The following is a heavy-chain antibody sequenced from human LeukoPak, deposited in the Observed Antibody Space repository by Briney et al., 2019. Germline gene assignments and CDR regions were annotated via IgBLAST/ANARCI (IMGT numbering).Heavy chain of an antibody. J-gene: IGHJ4*02. CDR3: ARDLYGDYSFDY. Sequence: GGSLRLSCAASGFSFSSYIMNWVRQAPGKGLEWVSSISSDSSDIYNADSVKGRFTISRDNAKNSLYLQMNSLRAEDTAVYYCARDLYGDYSFDYWGQGTLVTVSS. V-gene: IGHV3-21*01. D-gene: IGHD4-17*01. CDR2: ISSDSSDI. CDR1: GFSFSSYI.